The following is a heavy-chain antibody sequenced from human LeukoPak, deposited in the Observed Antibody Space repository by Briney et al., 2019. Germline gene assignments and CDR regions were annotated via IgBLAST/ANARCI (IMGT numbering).Heavy chain of an antibody. V-gene: IGHV3-23*01. CDR1: GFVFSSYP. CDR2: ISGSGAGT. D-gene: IGHD3-10*01. Sequence: GGSLRLSCAASGFVFSSYPMSWVRQAPGKGLEWVSAISGSGAGTHYAESVKGRFTISRDTSKNTLYLQVNSLRAEDTAVYYCAKDKVYGSGSYYNPTCFDYWGQGTLVTVSS. CDR3: AKDKVYGSGSYYNPTCFDY. J-gene: IGHJ4*02.